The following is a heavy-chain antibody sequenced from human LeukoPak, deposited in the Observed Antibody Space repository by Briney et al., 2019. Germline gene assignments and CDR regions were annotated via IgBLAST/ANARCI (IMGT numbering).Heavy chain of an antibody. Sequence: SETLSLTCTVSGGSISSGSYYWSWIRQPAGKGLEWIGRIYTSGSTNYNPSPKSRVTISVDTSKNQFSLKLSSVTAADTAVYYCARCPIWFGETFDYWGQGTLVTVSS. CDR1: GGSISSGSYY. CDR2: IYTSGST. CDR3: ARCPIWFGETFDY. J-gene: IGHJ4*02. D-gene: IGHD3-10*01. V-gene: IGHV4-61*02.